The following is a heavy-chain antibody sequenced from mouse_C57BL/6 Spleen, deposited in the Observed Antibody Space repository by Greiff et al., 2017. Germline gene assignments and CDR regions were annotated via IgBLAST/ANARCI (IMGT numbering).Heavy chain of an antibody. D-gene: IGHD2-1*01. CDR2: IWSDGST. CDR1: GFSLTSYG. J-gene: IGHJ1*03. CDR3: ARHGGNYYWYFDV. V-gene: IGHV2-6-1*01. Sequence: VKLQESGPGLVAPSQSLSITCTVSGFSLTSYGVHWVRQPPGKGLEWLVVIWSDGSTTYNSALKSRLSISKDNSKSQVFLKMNSLQTDDTAMYYCARHGGNYYWYFDVWGTGTTVTVSS.